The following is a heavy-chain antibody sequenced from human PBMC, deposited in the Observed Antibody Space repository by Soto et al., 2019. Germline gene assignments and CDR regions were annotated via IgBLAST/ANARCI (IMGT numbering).Heavy chain of an antibody. V-gene: IGHV3-48*03. J-gene: IGHJ4*02. Sequence: PGGSLRLSCAASGFTFSSYEMNWVRQAPGKGLEWVSYISSSGSTIYYADSVKGRFTISRDNAKNSLYLQMNSLRAEDTAVYYCARVGIFGVVRDDYWGQGTLVTAPQ. CDR1: GFTFSSYE. D-gene: IGHD3-3*01. CDR3: ARVGIFGVVRDDY. CDR2: ISSSGSTI.